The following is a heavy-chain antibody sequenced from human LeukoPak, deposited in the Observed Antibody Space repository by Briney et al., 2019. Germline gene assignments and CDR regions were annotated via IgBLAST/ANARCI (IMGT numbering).Heavy chain of an antibody. CDR1: GFTFSSYA. CDR3: AKDAGGIQLWLRGNWFDP. CDR2: ISGSGGST. J-gene: IGHJ5*02. D-gene: IGHD5-18*01. V-gene: IGHV3-23*01. Sequence: GGSLRLSWAASGFTFSSYAMSWVRQAPGKGLEWVSAISGSGGSTYYADSVKGRFTISRDNSKNTLYLQMNSLRAEDTAVYYCAKDAGGIQLWLRGNWFDPWGQGTLVTVSS.